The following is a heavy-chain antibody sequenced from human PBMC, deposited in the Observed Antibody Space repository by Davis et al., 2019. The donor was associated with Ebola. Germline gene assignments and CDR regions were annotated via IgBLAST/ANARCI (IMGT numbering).Heavy chain of an antibody. J-gene: IGHJ4*02. CDR3: AKDYMTTVKYFDY. V-gene: IGHV3-23*01. Sequence: PGGSLTLSCAASGFTFSDYYMSWIRQAPGKGLEWVSAISGSGGSTYYADSVKGRFTISRDNSKNTLYLQMNSLRAEDTAVYYCAKDYMTTVKYFDYWGQGTLVTVSS. D-gene: IGHD4-17*01. CDR2: ISGSGGST. CDR1: GFTFSDYY.